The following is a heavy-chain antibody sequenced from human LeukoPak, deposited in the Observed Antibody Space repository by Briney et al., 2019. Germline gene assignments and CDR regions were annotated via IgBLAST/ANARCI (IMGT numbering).Heavy chain of an antibody. V-gene: IGHV4-30-4*01. Sequence: PSQTLSLTCSVSGGSISSGDYDWSCIRQPPGKGLEWIVYIYYSGSTYYNPSLKSRPTISVDTSKNQYSLKLSSVTAAYTAVYYCARRYYDILTGYYSFDYWGQGTLVTVSS. D-gene: IGHD3-9*01. CDR2: IYYSGST. J-gene: IGHJ4*02. CDR1: GGSISSGDYD. CDR3: ARRYYDILTGYYSFDY.